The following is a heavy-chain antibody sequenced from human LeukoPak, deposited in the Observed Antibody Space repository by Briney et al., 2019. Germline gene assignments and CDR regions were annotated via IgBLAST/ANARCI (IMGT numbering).Heavy chain of an antibody. D-gene: IGHD4-11*01. Sequence: PSETLSLTCTVSGDSISSSHYYWGWIRQSPGKGLEWIGSIYSGGETHYNPSLNSRVTIFLDTSKNRFSLNLISVTATDTAVYYCVRDYCNFVQGDWGQGTLVTVSS. J-gene: IGHJ4*02. CDR1: GDSISSSHYY. CDR2: IYSGGET. V-gene: IGHV4-39*02. CDR3: VRDYCNFVQGD.